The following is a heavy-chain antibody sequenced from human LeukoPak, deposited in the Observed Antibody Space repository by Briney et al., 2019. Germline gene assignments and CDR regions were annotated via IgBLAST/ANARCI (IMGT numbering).Heavy chain of an antibody. V-gene: IGHV3-23*01. CDR2: ISGSGGST. D-gene: IGHD1-7*01. CDR3: AKAQPQTGTTSRFDP. J-gene: IGHJ5*02. Sequence: PGGSLRLSCAASGFTFSTYAMSWVRQAPGKGLEWVSAISGSGGSTYYADSVKGRFTISRDNSKNALYLQMNSLRAEDTAVYYCAKAQPQTGTTSRFDPWGQGTLVTVSS. CDR1: GFTFSTYA.